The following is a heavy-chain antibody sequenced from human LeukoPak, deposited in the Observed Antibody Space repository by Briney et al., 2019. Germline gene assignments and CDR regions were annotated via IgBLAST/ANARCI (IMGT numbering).Heavy chain of an antibody. D-gene: IGHD2-2*01. J-gene: IGHJ6*03. CDR1: GYTFTNYD. CDR2: MNPDSGNT. Sequence: ASVEVSCKASGYTFTNYDINWVRQATGQGLEWMGWMNPDSGNTGYAQKFQGRVTITKNTSISTAYMELSSLRSEDTALYYCARGPYCRTTSCPTYLDVWGKGTTVTVSS. V-gene: IGHV1-8*03. CDR3: ARGPYCRTTSCPTYLDV.